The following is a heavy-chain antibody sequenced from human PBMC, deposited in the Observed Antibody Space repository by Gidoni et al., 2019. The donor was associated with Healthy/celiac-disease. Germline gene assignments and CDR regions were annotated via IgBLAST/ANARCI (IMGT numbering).Heavy chain of an antibody. Sequence: QLQLQESGPGLVKPSETLSLPCTVSGGSISSSSYSWGWIRQPPGKGLEWIGSIYYSGSTYYNPSLKSRVTISVDTSKNQFSLKLSSVTAADTAVYYCARGSPLELLGYWGQGTLVTVSS. D-gene: IGHD1-26*01. CDR1: GGSISSSSYS. V-gene: IGHV4-39*07. CDR3: ARGSPLELLGY. J-gene: IGHJ4*02. CDR2: IYYSGST.